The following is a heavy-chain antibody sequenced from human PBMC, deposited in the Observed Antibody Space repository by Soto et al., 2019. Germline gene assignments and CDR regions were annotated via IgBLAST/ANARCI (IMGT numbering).Heavy chain of an antibody. J-gene: IGHJ6*03. CDR2: ISAYNGNT. Sequence: GASVKVSCKASGYTFTSYGISWVRQAPGQGLEWMGWISAYNGNTNYAQKLQGRVTMTTDTSTSTAYMELRSLRSDDTAVYYCARMTTVTTDYYYYYMAVWGKGTTVTVSS. CDR3: ARMTTVTTDYYYYYMAV. V-gene: IGHV1-18*01. CDR1: GYTFTSYG. D-gene: IGHD4-17*01.